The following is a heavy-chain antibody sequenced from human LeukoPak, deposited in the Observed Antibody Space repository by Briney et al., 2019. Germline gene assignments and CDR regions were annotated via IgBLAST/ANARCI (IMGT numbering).Heavy chain of an antibody. CDR3: AKEDYQLLPFDY. CDR2: ISGSGGST. D-gene: IGHD2-2*01. J-gene: IGHJ4*02. Sequence: PGRSLRLSCAASGFTFSSYGMHWVRQAPGKGLEWVSAISGSGGSTYYADSVKGRFTISRDNSKNTLYLQMNSLRAEDTAVYYCAKEDYQLLPFDYWGQGTLVTVSS. CDR1: GFTFSSYG. V-gene: IGHV3-23*01.